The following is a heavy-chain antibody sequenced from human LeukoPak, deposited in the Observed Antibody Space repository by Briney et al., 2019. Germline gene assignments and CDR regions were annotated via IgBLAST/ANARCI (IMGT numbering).Heavy chain of an antibody. J-gene: IGHJ4*02. CDR2: INPNGGGT. D-gene: IGHD2-15*01. V-gene: IGHV1-2*02. CDR3: ARDHYCSGGSCYWRFDY. CDR1: GYTFTGYY. Sequence: ASVTVSCKASGYTFTGYYMHWVRQAPGQGLEWMGWINPNGGGTNYAQRFQGRVTMTRDTSISTAYMELSRLRSDDTAVYYCARDHYCSGGSCYWRFDYWGQGTLVTVSS.